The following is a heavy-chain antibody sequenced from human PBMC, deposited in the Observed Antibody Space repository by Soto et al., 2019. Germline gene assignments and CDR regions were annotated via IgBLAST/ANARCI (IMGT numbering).Heavy chain of an antibody. CDR1: GYTFADYA. CDR3: AQSSGWYALHY. J-gene: IGHJ4*02. V-gene: IGHV1-3*01. Sequence: QVQLLQSGAEVKKPGASVKVSCKASGYTFADYAIHWVRLAPGQSLEWMGWINGGDGGTKYSQNFQDRVTFTRDTSATTAYMELNSLSSEDTAVYYCAQSSGWYALHYWGQGTLVTVSP. CDR2: INGGDGGT. D-gene: IGHD6-19*01.